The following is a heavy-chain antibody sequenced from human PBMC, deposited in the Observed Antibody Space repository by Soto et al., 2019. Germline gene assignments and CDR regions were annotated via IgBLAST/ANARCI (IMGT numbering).Heavy chain of an antibody. Sequence: PGVSLRLSCAASGFTFNSYSMNWVRQAPGKGLEWVSSISSSSSYIYYADSVKGRFTISRDNAKNSLYLQMNSLRDEDTAVYYCESFSYRGGDCSGMDVWGQGTSVT. J-gene: IGHJ6*02. CDR1: GFTFNSYS. CDR2: ISSSSSYI. V-gene: IGHV3-21*01. D-gene: IGHD2-21*02. CDR3: ESFSYRGGDCSGMDV.